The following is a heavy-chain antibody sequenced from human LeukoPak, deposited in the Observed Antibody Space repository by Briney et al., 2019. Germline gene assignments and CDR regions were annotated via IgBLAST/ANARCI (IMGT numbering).Heavy chain of an antibody. CDR2: IYYTGNS. D-gene: IGHD1-14*01. CDR1: GDSITSGGYS. CDR3: ARKHDTGVFRFDP. J-gene: IGHJ5*02. Sequence: SETLSLTCAVSGDSITSGGYSWSWVRQAPGKGLEWIGYIYYTGNSYYNPSLKSRVTMSIDTSRHQFSLKLSSVTAADTAVYYCARKHDTGVFRFDPWGQGTLVTVSS. V-gene: IGHV4-30-4*07.